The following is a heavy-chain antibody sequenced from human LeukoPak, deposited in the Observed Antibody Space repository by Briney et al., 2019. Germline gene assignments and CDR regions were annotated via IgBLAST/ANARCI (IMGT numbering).Heavy chain of an antibody. CDR3: STAHHSSGYLGSD. Sequence: PGGSLRLSCAASGFTFSKGWMGWVRQAPGKGLEWVGRIKSETDGGTTDYAAPVKGRFTISRDDSKNTLYLQMDSLKTEDTGVYYCSTAHHSSGYLGSDWGQGTLVTVSS. J-gene: IGHJ4*02. CDR2: IKSETDGGTT. CDR1: GFTFSKGW. D-gene: IGHD3-22*01. V-gene: IGHV3-15*01.